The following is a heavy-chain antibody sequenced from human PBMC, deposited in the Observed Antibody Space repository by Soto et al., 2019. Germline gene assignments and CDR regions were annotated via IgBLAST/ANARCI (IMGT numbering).Heavy chain of an antibody. CDR3: ARRVVLWFGSENYMDV. CDR1: GYTFTSYD. J-gene: IGHJ6*03. CDR2: MNPNSGNT. Sequence: GASVKVSCKASGYTFTSYDINWVRQATGQGLEWMGWMNPNSGNTGYAQKFQGRVTMTRNTSISTAYMELSSLRSEDTAVYYCARRVVLWFGSENYMDVWGKGTTVTVSS. V-gene: IGHV1-8*01. D-gene: IGHD3-10*01.